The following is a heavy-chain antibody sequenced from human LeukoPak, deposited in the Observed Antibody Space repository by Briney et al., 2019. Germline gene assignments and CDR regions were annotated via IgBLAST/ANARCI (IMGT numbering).Heavy chain of an antibody. CDR2: ISYDGSNK. D-gene: IGHD3-22*01. Sequence: GGSLRLSCAASGFTFSTYAMHWVRQAPGKGLEWVAVISYDGSNKYYADSVKGRFTISRDNSKNTLYLQMNSLRAEDTAVYYCAKESFIPYYYDSSGYVDYRGQGTLVTVSS. J-gene: IGHJ4*02. CDR3: AKESFIPYYYDSSGYVDY. V-gene: IGHV3-30*04. CDR1: GFTFSTYA.